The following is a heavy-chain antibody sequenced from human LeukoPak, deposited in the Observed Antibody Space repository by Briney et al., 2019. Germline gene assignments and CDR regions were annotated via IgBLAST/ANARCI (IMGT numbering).Heavy chain of an antibody. CDR1: GFTFSSYA. J-gene: IGHJ4*02. D-gene: IGHD3-10*01. V-gene: IGHV3-23*01. Sequence: GGSLRLSCAASGFTFSSYAMSWVRQAPGKGLEWVSAISGSGGSTYYADSVKGRFTISRDNSKNTLYLQMNSLRAEDTAVYYCAKCIASGSYSFRFDYWGQGTLVTVSS. CDR2: ISGSGGST. CDR3: AKCIASGSYSFRFDY.